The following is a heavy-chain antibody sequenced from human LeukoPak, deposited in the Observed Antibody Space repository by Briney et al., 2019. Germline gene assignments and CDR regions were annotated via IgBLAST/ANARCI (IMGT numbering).Heavy chain of an antibody. V-gene: IGHV3-30*18. CDR3: TKEGLGSGTFSAWFDP. CDR1: GFTFSSYG. J-gene: IGHJ5*02. Sequence: GGSLRLSCIPSGFTFSSYGMHWVRQAPGKGLEWVAVLSYEGSTQYYADSVKGRFTISRDNSKNTLYLQMNSLRVEDTAVYYCTKEGLGSGTFSAWFDPWGQGTLVTVSS. D-gene: IGHD3-10*01. CDR2: LSYEGSTQ.